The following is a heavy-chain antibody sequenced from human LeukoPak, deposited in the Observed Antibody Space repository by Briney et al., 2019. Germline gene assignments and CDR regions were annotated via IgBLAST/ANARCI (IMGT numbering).Heavy chain of an antibody. CDR3: ARVGSGYYTDY. Sequence: GGSLRLSCAASGFTFSNYAMHWVRQAPGKGLAWVAAISDDGSSKFYSDSVKGRFAISRDNSKNTLYLQMGSLRAEDMAVYYCARVGSGYYTDYWGQGTLVTVSS. CDR2: ISDDGSSK. D-gene: IGHD3-3*01. V-gene: IGHV3-30*09. CDR1: GFTFSNYA. J-gene: IGHJ4*02.